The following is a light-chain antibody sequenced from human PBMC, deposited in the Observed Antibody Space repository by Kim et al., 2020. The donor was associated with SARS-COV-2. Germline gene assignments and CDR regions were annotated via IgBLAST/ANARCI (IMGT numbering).Light chain of an antibody. CDR1: QDINHY. CDR2: GTS. J-gene: IGKJ4*01. CDR3: QQYKSYPRT. V-gene: IGKV1-16*02. Sequence: DIQMTQSPSSLSASVGDTVTINCRASQDINHYLAWFQQKPGKAPKSLIYGTSNLRGGVPSKFSGSGSATDFTLTISSLQPEDFATYYCQQYKSYPRTFGGGTKLEI.